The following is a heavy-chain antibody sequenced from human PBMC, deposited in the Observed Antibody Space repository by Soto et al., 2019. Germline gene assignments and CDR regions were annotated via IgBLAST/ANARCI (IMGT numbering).Heavy chain of an antibody. J-gene: IGHJ6*03. D-gene: IGHD3-3*01. CDR1: GFTFSSYW. Sequence: PGGSLRLSCAASGFTFSSYWMHWVRQAPGKGLVWVSRINGDGSSTSYADSVKGRFTISRDNAKNTLYLQMNSLRAEDTAVYYCTRDAYYDFWSGYSGYYYYYMDVWAKGTTVTVSS. V-gene: IGHV3-74*01. CDR2: INGDGSST. CDR3: TRDAYYDFWSGYSGYYYYYMDV.